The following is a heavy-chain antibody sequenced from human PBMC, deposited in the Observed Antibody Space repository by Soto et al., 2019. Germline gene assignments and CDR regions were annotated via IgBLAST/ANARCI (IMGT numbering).Heavy chain of an antibody. Sequence: SETLSLTCTVTGDSISSRSYYWGWIRQPPGKGLELIGSIYYSGSTYNNPSLRSRVSMSIDTSKDQFSPKLKSVTASDTALYFCPTQRTSVVTQAYCDVRGPGPLVTVSS. V-gene: IGHV4-39*01. CDR3: PTQRTSVVTQAYCDV. D-gene: IGHD2-21*02. CDR1: GDSISSRSYY. J-gene: IGHJ1*01. CDR2: IYYSGST.